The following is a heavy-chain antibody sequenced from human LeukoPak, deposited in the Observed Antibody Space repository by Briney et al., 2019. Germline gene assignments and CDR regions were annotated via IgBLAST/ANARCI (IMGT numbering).Heavy chain of an antibody. V-gene: IGHV3-21*01. D-gene: IGHD2/OR15-2a*01. Sequence: GGSLRRSCAASGFTVSSYAMSWVRQAPGKGLEWVSSISSSSSYIYYADSVKGRFTISRDNAKNSLYLQMNSLRAEDTAVYYCAREDFLWKHSVIDVWGQGTTVTVSS. CDR1: GFTVSSYA. J-gene: IGHJ6*02. CDR3: AREDFLWKHSVIDV. CDR2: ISSSSSYI.